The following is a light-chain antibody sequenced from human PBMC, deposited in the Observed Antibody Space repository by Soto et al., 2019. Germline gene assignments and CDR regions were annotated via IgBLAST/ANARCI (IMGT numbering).Light chain of an antibody. CDR1: SSNIGAGYD. J-gene: IGLJ2*01. CDR3: QSYDSTLNAVV. Sequence: QPVLTQPPSVSGAPGQRVTISCTGSSSNIGAGYDVHWYQQLPGTAPKLLIYGNSNRPSGVPDRFSGSKSGTSASLAITGLQAEDEADYSCQSYDSTLNAVVFGGGTKLTVL. V-gene: IGLV1-40*01. CDR2: GNS.